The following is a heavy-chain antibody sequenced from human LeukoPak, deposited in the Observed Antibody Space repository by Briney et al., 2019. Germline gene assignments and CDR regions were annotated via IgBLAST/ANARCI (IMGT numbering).Heavy chain of an antibody. V-gene: IGHV3-48*03. CDR1: GFTFSSYE. D-gene: IGHD3-9*01. CDR3: ARYHDILTGYYYDY. J-gene: IGHJ4*02. CDR2: ISSSGSTI. Sequence: PGGSLRLSCAASGFTFSSYEMNWVRQAPGKGLEWVSYISSSGSTIYYADSVKGRFTISRDNAKNSLYLQMNSLRAEDTAVYYCARYHDILTGYYYDYWGQGTLVTVSS.